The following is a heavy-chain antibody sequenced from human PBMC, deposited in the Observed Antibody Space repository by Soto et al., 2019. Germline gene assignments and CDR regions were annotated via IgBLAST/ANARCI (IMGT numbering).Heavy chain of an antibody. D-gene: IGHD1-20*01. Sequence: QVRLEQSGPEVKKPGSSVRVSCQASGGARTSYPIHWVRQAPGQGLEWMGVIDPMFDTSNLSESFKARLTLTADVSTTTVYMDLTGLRSDDTAVYFCATYPRPYNWIDMWGQGTLLTVSS. J-gene: IGHJ4*02. CDR1: GGARTSYP. V-gene: IGHV1-69*01. CDR2: IDPMFDTS. CDR3: ATYPRPYNWIDM.